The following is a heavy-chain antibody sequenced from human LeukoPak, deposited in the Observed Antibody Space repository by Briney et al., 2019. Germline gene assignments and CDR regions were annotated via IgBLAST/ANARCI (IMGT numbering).Heavy chain of an antibody. Sequence: SETLSLTCAVYAGSFSGYYWTWIRQPPGKGLEWIGEINHGRSTNYNPSLKSRVTISLDTSKNQFSLKLSSVTAADTAVYYCARGLLRNDAFDIWGQGTMVTVSS. CDR3: ARGLLRNDAFDI. CDR2: INHGRST. D-gene: IGHD2-15*01. V-gene: IGHV4-34*01. J-gene: IGHJ3*02. CDR1: AGSFSGYY.